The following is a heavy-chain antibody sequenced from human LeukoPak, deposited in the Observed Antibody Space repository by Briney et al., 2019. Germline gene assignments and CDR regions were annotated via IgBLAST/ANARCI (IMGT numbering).Heavy chain of an antibody. V-gene: IGHV1-69*13. CDR3: ARESHTAMAYYYYYYMEV. Sequence: ASVNVSCKASGGTFSSYAISWVRQAPGQGLEWMGGIIPIFGTANYAQKFQGRVTISADESTSTAYMELSSLRSEDTAVYYCARESHTAMAYYYYYYMEVWGKGSTVTVSS. CDR2: IIPIFGTA. D-gene: IGHD5-18*01. CDR1: GGTFSSYA. J-gene: IGHJ6*03.